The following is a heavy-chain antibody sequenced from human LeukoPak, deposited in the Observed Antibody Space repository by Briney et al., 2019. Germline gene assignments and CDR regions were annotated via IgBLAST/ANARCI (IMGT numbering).Heavy chain of an antibody. CDR2: IYYSGST. CDR3: ARTSGDGYNFDAFDI. J-gene: IGHJ3*02. D-gene: IGHD5-24*01. V-gene: IGHV4-39*07. CDR1: GGSISSSSYY. Sequence: SETLSLTCTVSGGSISSSSYYWGWIRQPPGKGLEWIGSIYYSGSTYYNPSLKSRVTISVDTSKNQFSLKLSSVTAADAAVYYCARTSGDGYNFDAFDIWGQGTMVTVSS.